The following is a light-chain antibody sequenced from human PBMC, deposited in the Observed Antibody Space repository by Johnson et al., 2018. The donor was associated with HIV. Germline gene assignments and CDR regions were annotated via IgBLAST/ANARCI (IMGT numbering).Light chain of an antibody. CDR2: DNN. CDR1: SSNIGNNY. J-gene: IGLJ1*01. CDR3: GTWDSSLSSGFYV. Sequence: QSLLTQPPSVSAAPGQKVTISCSGSSSNIGNNYVSWYQQLPGTAPKLLIYDNNKRPSGIPDRFSGSTSGTSATLAITGLHTGDEADYYCGTWDSSLSSGFYVFGTGTKVTVL. V-gene: IGLV1-51*01.